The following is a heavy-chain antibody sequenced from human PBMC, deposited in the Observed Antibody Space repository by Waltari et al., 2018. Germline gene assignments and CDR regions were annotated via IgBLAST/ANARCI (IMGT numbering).Heavy chain of an antibody. V-gene: IGHV3-20*03. J-gene: IGHJ4*01. CDR3: ARGYRVVLTAPPFDR. Sequence: GFTFEDHGMSWVRQPPGKGLEWVSGINWNGATTTYVDSVKGRFIISRDNAKKSLFLHMSGLRADDTAVYFCARGYRVVLTAPPFDRWGHGTLVTVSS. D-gene: IGHD2-15*01. CDR2: INWNGATT. CDR1: GFTFEDHG.